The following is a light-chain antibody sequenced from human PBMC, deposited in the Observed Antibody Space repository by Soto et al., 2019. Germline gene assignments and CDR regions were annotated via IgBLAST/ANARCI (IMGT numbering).Light chain of an antibody. CDR1: SSDVGGYNY. CDR2: DVS. CDR3: TSYTSSNTLV. V-gene: IGLV2-14*01. Sequence: QSALTQPAAVSGSPGQSITISCTGSSSDVGGYNYVSWYQQHPGKAPKLIIYDVSYRPSGVPNRFSGSKSGNTASLTISGLQAEDETDYYCTSYTSSNTLVFGTGTKVTVL. J-gene: IGLJ1*01.